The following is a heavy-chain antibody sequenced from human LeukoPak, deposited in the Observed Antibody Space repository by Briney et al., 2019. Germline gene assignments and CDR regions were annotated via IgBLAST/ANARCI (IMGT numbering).Heavy chain of an antibody. Sequence: PGGSLRLSCAASGFTFSNYAMSWVRQAPGKGLEWVSVIGGSVGSTYYADSVKGRFTISRDESKSTVYLQMKSLRAEDTAVYYCAKRRLGYYFDYWGQGTLVTVSS. J-gene: IGHJ4*02. D-gene: IGHD3-16*01. CDR3: AKRRLGYYFDY. CDR2: IGGSVGST. V-gene: IGHV3-23*01. CDR1: GFTFSNYA.